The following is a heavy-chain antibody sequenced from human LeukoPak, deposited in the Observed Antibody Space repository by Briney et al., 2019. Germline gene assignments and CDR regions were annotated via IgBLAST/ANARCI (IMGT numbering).Heavy chain of an antibody. J-gene: IGHJ3*02. V-gene: IGHV4-61*02. Sequence: SETLSLACTVSGGSISSGSYYWSWIRQPAGKGLEWIGRIYTSGSTNYNPSLKSRVTISVDTSKNQFSLKLSSVTAADTAVYYCARDLFWIPAANTNNNAFDIWGQGTMVTVSS. D-gene: IGHD6-13*01. CDR3: ARDLFWIPAANTNNNAFDI. CDR2: IYTSGST. CDR1: GGSISSGSYY.